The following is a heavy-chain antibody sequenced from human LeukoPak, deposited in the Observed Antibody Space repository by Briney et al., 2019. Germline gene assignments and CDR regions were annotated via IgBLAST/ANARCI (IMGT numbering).Heavy chain of an antibody. CDR3: VRGRDGYNRSPFDY. V-gene: IGHV3-48*03. CDR2: ISSSGSTI. D-gene: IGHD5-24*01. J-gene: IGHJ4*02. CDR1: RFTFSSYE. Sequence: GGSLRLSCAASRFTFSSYEMNWIHQAPGKGLEWVSYISSSGSTIYYADSVKGRFTISRDNANNSLYLQMNSLRAEDTGVYYCVRGRDGYNRSPFDYWGQGTLVTVSS.